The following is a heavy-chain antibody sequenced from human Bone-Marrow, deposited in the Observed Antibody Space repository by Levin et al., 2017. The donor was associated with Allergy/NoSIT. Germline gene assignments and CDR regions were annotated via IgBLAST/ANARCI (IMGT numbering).Heavy chain of an antibody. CDR3: ARHPAYYDRSFDI. CDR1: GYTFTDYY. J-gene: IGHJ3*02. V-gene: IGHV1-2*02. D-gene: IGHD3-22*01. CDR2: INPNSGGT. Sequence: GESLKISCKASGYTFTDYYMNWVRQAPGQGLEWMGWINPNSGGTNYAQTFQGRVTMTRDTSISTAYLQLSGLRSYDTAVYYCARHPAYYDRSFDIWGQGVM.